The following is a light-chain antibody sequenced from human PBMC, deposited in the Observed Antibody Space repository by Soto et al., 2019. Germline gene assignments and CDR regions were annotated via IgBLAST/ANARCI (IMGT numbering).Light chain of an antibody. J-gene: IGLJ2*01. CDR2: RNN. V-gene: IGLV1-47*01. Sequence: QSVLTQPPSVSGTPGQRVTISCSGSSSNIGSDYVYWYQQFSGTAPKLLIYRNNQRPSGVSDRFSGSKSGTSASLAISGLRSEDEADYYCATWDDNLSSQVAFGGGTKVTVL. CDR3: ATWDDNLSSQVA. CDR1: SSNIGSDY.